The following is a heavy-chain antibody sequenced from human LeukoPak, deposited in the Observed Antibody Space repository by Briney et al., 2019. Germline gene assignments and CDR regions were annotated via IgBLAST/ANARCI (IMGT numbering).Heavy chain of an antibody. J-gene: IGHJ3*02. V-gene: IGHV3-66*02. CDR2: IYSGGST. Sequence: PGGSLRLSCAASGFTFSSYTMNWVRQAPGKGLEWVSVIYSGGSTYYADSVKGRFTISRDNSKNTLYLQMNSLRAEDTAVYYCARDLTEGAFDIWGQGTMVTVSS. CDR3: ARDLTEGAFDI. CDR1: GFTFSSYT. D-gene: IGHD4/OR15-4a*01.